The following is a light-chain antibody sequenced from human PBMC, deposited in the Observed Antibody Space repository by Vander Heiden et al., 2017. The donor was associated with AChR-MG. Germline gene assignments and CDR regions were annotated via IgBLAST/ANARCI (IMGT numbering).Light chain of an antibody. CDR2: DAS. CDR1: QDISNY. Sequence: DIQMTQSPSSLSASVGDRVTITCQASQDISNYLNWYQQKPGKAPKLLIYDASNLETGGPARFSGSGSGTDFTFTISSLQPEDIAIYYCQQYDNHPNTFGQGTRLEIK. V-gene: IGKV1-33*01. CDR3: QQYDNHPNT. J-gene: IGKJ5*01.